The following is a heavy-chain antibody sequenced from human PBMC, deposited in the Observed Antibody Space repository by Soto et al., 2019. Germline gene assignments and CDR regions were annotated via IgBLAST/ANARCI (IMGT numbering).Heavy chain of an antibody. Sequence: QVQLVESGGGVVQPGGSLTLSCAASGFTFSSHGMHWVRLAPGRGLEWVAVFSYDGINKHYGDSVKGRFTISRDNSKNTVSLQMNSLRVEDTAVYYWAREQGYGWYRVADYWGQGTLVTVSS. V-gene: IGHV3-30*03. CDR1: GFTFSSHG. CDR3: AREQGYGWYRVADY. J-gene: IGHJ4*02. D-gene: IGHD6-19*01. CDR2: FSYDGINK.